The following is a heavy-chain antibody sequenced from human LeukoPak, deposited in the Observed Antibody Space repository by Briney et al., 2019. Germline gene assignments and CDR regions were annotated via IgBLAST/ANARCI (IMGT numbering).Heavy chain of an antibody. Sequence: PSETLSLTCTVSGGSISSSSYYWSWIRQPPGKGLEWIGYIYYSGSTNYNPSLKSRVTISVDTSKNQFSLKLSSVTAADTAVYYCARMILDSPGISDAFDIWGQGTMVTVSS. CDR1: GGSISSSSYY. CDR3: ARMILDSPGISDAFDI. J-gene: IGHJ3*02. V-gene: IGHV4-61*01. D-gene: IGHD3/OR15-3a*01. CDR2: IYYSGST.